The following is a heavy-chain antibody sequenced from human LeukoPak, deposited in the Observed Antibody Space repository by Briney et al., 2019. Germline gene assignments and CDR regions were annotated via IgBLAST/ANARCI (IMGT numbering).Heavy chain of an antibody. Sequence: PSETLSLTCAVSGGSISSGGYSWSWIRQPPGKGLEWIGYIYHSGSTYYNPSLKSRVTISVDRSKNQFSLKLSSVTAADTAVYYCARAAAGCSGGSCRHYYYYGMDVWGQGTTVTVSS. V-gene: IGHV4-30-2*01. CDR2: IYHSGST. D-gene: IGHD2-15*01. J-gene: IGHJ6*02. CDR1: GGSISSGGYS. CDR3: ARAAAGCSGGSCRHYYYYGMDV.